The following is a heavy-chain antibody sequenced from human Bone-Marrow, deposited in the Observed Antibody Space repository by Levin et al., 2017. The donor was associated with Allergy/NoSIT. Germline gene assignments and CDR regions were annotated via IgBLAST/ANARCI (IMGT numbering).Heavy chain of an antibody. V-gene: IGHV1-18*01. CDR2: ISAYNGNT. D-gene: IGHD2-15*01. Sequence: GESLKISCKASGYTFTSYGISWVRQAPGQGLEWMGWISAYNGNTNYAQKLQGRVTMTTDTSTSTAYMELRSPRSDDTAVYYCARDRLVLYSHYDPEYFQHWGQGTLVTVSS. J-gene: IGHJ1*01. CDR1: GYTFTSYG. CDR3: ARDRLVLYSHYDPEYFQH.